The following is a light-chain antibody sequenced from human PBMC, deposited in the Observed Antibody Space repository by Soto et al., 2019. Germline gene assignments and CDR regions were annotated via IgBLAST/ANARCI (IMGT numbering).Light chain of an antibody. Sequence: EIVLTQSPATLSLSPGNRATLSCRASQSVSGYLAWYQQKPGQAPRLLIYDASNRATCIPARFSGSGSGTDFTLTITSLKPEDFAVYYCPQRSNWPSTFGGGTKVEI. J-gene: IGKJ4*01. CDR2: DAS. CDR1: QSVSGY. CDR3: PQRSNWPST. V-gene: IGKV3-11*01.